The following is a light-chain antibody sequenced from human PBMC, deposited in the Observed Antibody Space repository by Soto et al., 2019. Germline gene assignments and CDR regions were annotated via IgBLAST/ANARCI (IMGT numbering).Light chain of an antibody. CDR2: TTS. J-gene: IGKJ2*01. V-gene: IGKV1-39*01. CDR1: QSINTF. Sequence: DIQMTQSPSSLSASVGDRVTITCRASQSINTFLNWYQQKPGKAPNLLIYTTSNLQSGVPSRFSGSGSGTDFTLPISSLQPEDFATYFCQQGDSTPYTFGRGTTLEIK. CDR3: QQGDSTPYT.